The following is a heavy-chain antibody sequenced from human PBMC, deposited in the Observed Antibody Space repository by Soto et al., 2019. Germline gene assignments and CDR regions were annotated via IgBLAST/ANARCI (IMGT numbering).Heavy chain of an antibody. D-gene: IGHD6-19*01. CDR1: GGSFSGYY. Sequence: PSATLSLTCAVYGGSFSGYYWSWIRQPPGKGLEWIGEINHSGSTNYNPSLKSRVTISVDTSKNQFSLKLSSVTAADTAVYYCARVVAVAGVVYWGQGTLVTVSS. CDR2: INHSGST. V-gene: IGHV4-34*01. CDR3: ARVVAVAGVVY. J-gene: IGHJ4*02.